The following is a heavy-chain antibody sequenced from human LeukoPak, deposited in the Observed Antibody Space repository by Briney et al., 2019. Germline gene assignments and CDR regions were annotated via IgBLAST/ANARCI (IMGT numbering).Heavy chain of an antibody. CDR1: GYSFTSYW. CDR2: IDPSDSYT. CDR3: ARGPYYYDSSGYYSDFDY. D-gene: IGHD3-22*01. J-gene: IGHJ4*02. V-gene: IGHV5-10-1*04. Sequence: GESLQISCKGSGYSFTSYWISWVRQMPGKGLEWMGRIDPSDSYTNYSPSFQGQVTISADKSISTAYLQWSSLKASDTAMYYCARGPYYYDSSGYYSDFDYWGQGTLVTVSS.